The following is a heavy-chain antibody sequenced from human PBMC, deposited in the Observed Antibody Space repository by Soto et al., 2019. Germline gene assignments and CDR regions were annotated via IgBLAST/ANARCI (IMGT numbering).Heavy chain of an antibody. J-gene: IGHJ6*02. CDR2: ISGSGGAT. CDR1: GFTVNISA. D-gene: IGHD6-19*01. Sequence: HPGGSPKLARAAPGFTVNISAMDGARRATGKGLEWVSTISGSGGATYYADSVKGRFTISRDNSKNTLYLQMDSLRAEDTAVYHCAKDDSGRYPYYVMDVWGQGTTVTVSS. CDR3: AKDDSGRYPYYVMDV. V-gene: IGHV3-23*01.